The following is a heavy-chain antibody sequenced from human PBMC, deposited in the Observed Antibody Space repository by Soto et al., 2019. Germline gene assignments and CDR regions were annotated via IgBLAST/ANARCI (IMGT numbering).Heavy chain of an antibody. CDR3: AGAEEVVVAAAFDP. CDR2: ISYDGSNK. J-gene: IGHJ5*02. D-gene: IGHD2-15*01. Sequence: QVQLVESGGGVVQPGRSLRLSCAASGFTFSSYAMHWVRQAPGKGLEWVAVISYDGSNKYYADSVKGRFTISRDNSKNTLYLQMNSRRAEDTAVYYCAGAEEVVVAAAFDPWGQGTLVTVSS. V-gene: IGHV3-30-3*01. CDR1: GFTFSSYA.